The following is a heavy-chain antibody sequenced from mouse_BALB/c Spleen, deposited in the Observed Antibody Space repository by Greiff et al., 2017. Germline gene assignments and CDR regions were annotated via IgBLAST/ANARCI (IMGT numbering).Heavy chain of an antibody. Sequence: VQLQQSGPGLVAPSQSLSITCTVSGFSLTSYGVHWVRQPPGKGLEWLGVIWAGGSTNYNSALMSRLSISKDNSKSQVFLKMNSLQTDDTAMYYCARDQDGYGYYYAMDYWGQGTSVTVSA. CDR1: GFSLTSYG. D-gene: IGHD2-10*02. V-gene: IGHV2-9*02. CDR3: ARDQDGYGYYYAMDY. CDR2: IWAGGST. J-gene: IGHJ4*01.